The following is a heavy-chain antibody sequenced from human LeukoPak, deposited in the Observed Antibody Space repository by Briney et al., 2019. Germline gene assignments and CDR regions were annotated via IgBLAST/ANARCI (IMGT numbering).Heavy chain of an antibody. V-gene: IGHV3-21*01. J-gene: IGHJ4*02. CDR1: GFTFSSYS. CDR3: ARGARYCSGGSCYSFYHLFGGDY. D-gene: IGHD2-15*01. Sequence: PGGSLRLSCAASGFTFSSYSMNWVRQAPGKGLEWVSSISSSSSYIYYADSVKGRFTISRDNAKNSLYLQMNSLRAEDTAVYYCARGARYCSGGSCYSFYHLFGGDYWGQGTLVTVSS. CDR2: ISSSSSYI.